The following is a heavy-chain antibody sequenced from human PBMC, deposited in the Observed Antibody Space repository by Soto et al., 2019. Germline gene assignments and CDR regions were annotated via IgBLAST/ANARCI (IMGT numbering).Heavy chain of an antibody. D-gene: IGHD3-10*01. CDR1: GYTFTGFS. CDR3: ARRHGLDIDAYY. J-gene: IGHJ4*02. V-gene: IGHV1-3*01. Sequence: ASVKVSCKASGYTFTGFSLHWVRQAPGQRLEWMGWINAGSVNTKYSQKFQGRVTITRDTSASTAYMELSSLTFEDTAVYFCARRHGLDIDAYYWGQGSLVTVSS. CDR2: INAGSVNT.